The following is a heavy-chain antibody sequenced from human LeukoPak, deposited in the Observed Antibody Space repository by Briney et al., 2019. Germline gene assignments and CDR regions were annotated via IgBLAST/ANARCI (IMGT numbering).Heavy chain of an antibody. CDR3: ARQDALGKFPPPYYMDV. J-gene: IGHJ6*03. D-gene: IGHD1-26*01. CDR2: VSETGST. CDR1: GGSIRSYN. Sequence: SETLSLTCTVSGGSIRSYNWHWIRQPPGKGLEWIGYVSETGSTNYNSSLENRVTLSLDTSKSQISLNLRSATVADTAVYYCARQDALGKFPPPYYMDVWGKGTTVIVS. V-gene: IGHV4-59*08.